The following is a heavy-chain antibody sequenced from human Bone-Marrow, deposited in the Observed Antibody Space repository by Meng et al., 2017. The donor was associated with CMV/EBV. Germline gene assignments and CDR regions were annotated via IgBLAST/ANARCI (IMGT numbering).Heavy chain of an antibody. Sequence: SETLSLPCTVSRGSISSSSHYWGWVRQAPGKGLEWIGSILYGGSTFYNPSLKSRVSISIDVSKNQFSLSLSSVTAADTAVYYCARVWGGDNWFDPWGQGILVNVAS. CDR2: ILYGGST. CDR3: ARVWGGDNWFDP. D-gene: IGHD3-16*01. J-gene: IGHJ5*02. V-gene: IGHV4-39*07. CDR1: RGSISSSSHY.